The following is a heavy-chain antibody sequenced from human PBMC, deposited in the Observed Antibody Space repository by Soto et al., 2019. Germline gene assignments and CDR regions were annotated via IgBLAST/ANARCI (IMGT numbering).Heavy chain of an antibody. CDR2: IIPIFGTA. CDR1: GGTFSSYA. J-gene: IGHJ6*02. CDR3: AKVGPFYTYGMDV. Sequence: FSVKVSCKASGGTFSSYAISWVRQAPGQGLEWMGGIIPIFGTANYAQKVQRRATITADESTSTAYMELNSLRSEYTAVYYSAKVGPFYTYGMDVGGQGTTVT. V-gene: IGHV1-69*13. D-gene: IGHD3-3*01.